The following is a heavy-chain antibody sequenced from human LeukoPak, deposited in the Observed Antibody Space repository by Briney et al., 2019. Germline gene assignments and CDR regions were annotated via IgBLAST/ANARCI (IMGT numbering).Heavy chain of an antibody. CDR3: VRDLGGELCFWFDP. CDR2: INPNSGGT. CDR1: GYTFTGYY. Sequence: SVKVSCKASGYTFTGYYIHWVRQAPGQGLEWMGWINPNSGGTNYAQKFQGRVTMTRDTAFSTAYMELSRLRSDDTDVYYCVRDLGGELCFWFDPWGQGTLVTVSS. J-gene: IGHJ5*02. V-gene: IGHV1-2*02. D-gene: IGHD3-16*01.